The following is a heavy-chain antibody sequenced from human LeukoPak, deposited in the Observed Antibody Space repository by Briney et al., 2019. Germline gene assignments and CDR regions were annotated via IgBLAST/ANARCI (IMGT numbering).Heavy chain of an antibody. Sequence: GESLKISCEGSGDRFTPYWITWVRQKPGKGLEWMGIIYPGNSDTKYSPSFQGQITISADKSINTAYLQWSSLEASDTAMYYCARRKAVARISYFDSWGQGTLATVSS. J-gene: IGHJ4*02. CDR2: IYPGNSDT. CDR3: ARRKAVARISYFDS. D-gene: IGHD6-19*01. V-gene: IGHV5-51*01. CDR1: GDRFTPYW.